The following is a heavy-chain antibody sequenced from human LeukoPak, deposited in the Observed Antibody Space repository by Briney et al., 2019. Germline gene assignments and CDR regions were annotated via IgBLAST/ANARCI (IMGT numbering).Heavy chain of an antibody. CDR2: IYYSGST. D-gene: IGHD5-12*01. V-gene: IGHV4-59*01. CDR3: ARVGRTWAGYSGYDWDFDY. J-gene: IGHJ4*02. Sequence: SETLSLTCTVSGGSISSYYWSWIRQPPGKGLEWIGYIYYSGSTNYNPSLKSRVTISVDTSKNQFSLKLSSVTAADTAVYYCARVGRTWAGYSGYDWDFDYWGQGTLVTVS. CDR1: GGSISSYY.